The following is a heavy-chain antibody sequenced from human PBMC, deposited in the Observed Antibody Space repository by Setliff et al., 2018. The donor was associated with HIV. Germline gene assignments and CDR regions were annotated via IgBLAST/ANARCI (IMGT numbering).Heavy chain of an antibody. CDR1: GGSFSGYY. CDR3: ARPRLWRDAFDI. D-gene: IGHD1-1*01. Sequence: KPSETLSLTCSVYGGSFSGYYWTWIRQPPGKGLEWIGEINHRGTTNSNPSLKRRVTISVDTSKSQFSLRLSSVTAADTAVYYCARPRLWRDAFDIWGQGAMVTVSS. V-gene: IGHV4-34*01. CDR2: INHRGTT. J-gene: IGHJ3*02.